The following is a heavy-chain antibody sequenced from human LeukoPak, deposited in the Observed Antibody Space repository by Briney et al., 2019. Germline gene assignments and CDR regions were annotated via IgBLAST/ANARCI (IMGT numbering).Heavy chain of an antibody. CDR3: ARDAIWFGEVIPRDAFDI. J-gene: IGHJ3*02. CDR2: MYSGGRI. D-gene: IGHD3-10*01. Sequence: PGGSLRLSCTASRFTVSANYMSWVRQAPGKGLEWVSGMYSGGRIDYADSVKGRFTISRDNSKNTLYLQMNSLRAEDTAVYYCARDAIWFGEVIPRDAFDIWGQGTMVTVSS. V-gene: IGHV3-66*01. CDR1: RFTVSANY.